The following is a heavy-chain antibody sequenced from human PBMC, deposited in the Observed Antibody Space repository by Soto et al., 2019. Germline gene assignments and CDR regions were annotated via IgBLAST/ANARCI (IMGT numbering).Heavy chain of an antibody. D-gene: IGHD2-21*02. CDR1: GGTFINHA. J-gene: IGHJ6*02. CDR3: ARDDATYCGGDCYRYFFYGLDV. V-gene: IGHV1-69*01. CDR2: IIPMFGTA. Sequence: QVQLVQSGAEVKKPGSSVKISCKASGGTFINHAFSWVRQAPGQGLEWMGGIIPMFGTADYSQKFQGRVTMTADESTTTAHMELSSLRSEDSAVYYCARDDATYCGGDCYRYFFYGLDVWGQGTTVTVSS.